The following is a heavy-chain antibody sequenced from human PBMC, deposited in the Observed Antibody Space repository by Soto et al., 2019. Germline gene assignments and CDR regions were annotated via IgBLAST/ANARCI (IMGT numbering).Heavy chain of an antibody. D-gene: IGHD2-2*01. CDR2: TRNRANNYTT. CDR1: GFTFRDHY. J-gene: IGHJ6*02. Sequence: PWGSLRLSCAASGFTFRDHYMDWVRQAPVKGLEWVGRTRNRANNYTTEYAASVIVRFTISRDDSQNSLYLQMNSLKSEDTAVYYCARGGYCSSTSCHADYYGMDVWGQGTTVTVSS. V-gene: IGHV3-72*01. CDR3: ARGGYCSSTSCHADYYGMDV.